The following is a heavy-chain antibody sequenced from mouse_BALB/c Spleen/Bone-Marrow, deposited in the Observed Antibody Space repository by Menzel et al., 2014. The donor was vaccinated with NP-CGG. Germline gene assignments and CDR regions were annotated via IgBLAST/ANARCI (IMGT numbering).Heavy chain of an antibody. D-gene: IGHD1-1*02. V-gene: IGHV7-3*02. J-gene: IGHJ1*01. CDR3: ARDEMVGIYWCFDD. CDR1: GFTFTDYY. CDR2: IRNKGKGYTT. Sequence: EVQGVESGGCLVQPGGSLRLSCATSGFTFTDYYMSWVRQPPGKALEWLGFIRNKGKGYTTEYSASVRGRFTISRDNSKSILYLQMNTLRVEDSATYYCARDEMVGIYWCFDDWGAETPVPVSS.